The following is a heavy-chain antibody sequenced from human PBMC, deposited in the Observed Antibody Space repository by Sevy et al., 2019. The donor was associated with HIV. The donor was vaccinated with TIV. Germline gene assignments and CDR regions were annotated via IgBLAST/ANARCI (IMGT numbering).Heavy chain of an antibody. Sequence: GGCLRLSCAASGFTFSNAWMSWVRQAPGKGLEWVGRIKSKTDGGTTDYAAPVKGRFTISRDDSKNTLYLQMNSLKTEDTAVYYCTTDPPTTVTTPHYYYYYGMDVWGQGTTVTVSS. D-gene: IGHD4-17*01. V-gene: IGHV3-15*01. CDR1: GFTFSNAW. J-gene: IGHJ6*02. CDR2: IKSKTDGGTT. CDR3: TTDPPTTVTTPHYYYYYGMDV.